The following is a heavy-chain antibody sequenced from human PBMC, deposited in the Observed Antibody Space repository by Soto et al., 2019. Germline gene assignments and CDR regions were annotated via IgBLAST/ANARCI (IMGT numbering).Heavy chain of an antibody. CDR1: GGTFSSYA. J-gene: IGHJ3*02. CDR3: ARYNWNDGSDAFDI. D-gene: IGHD1-20*01. V-gene: IGHV1-69*06. CDR2: IIPIFGTA. Sequence: SVKVSCKASGGTFSSYAISWVRQAPGQGLEWMGGIIPIFGTANYAQKFQGRVTITADKSTSTAYMELRSLRSEDTAVYYCARYNWNDGSDAFDIWGQGTMVTVSS.